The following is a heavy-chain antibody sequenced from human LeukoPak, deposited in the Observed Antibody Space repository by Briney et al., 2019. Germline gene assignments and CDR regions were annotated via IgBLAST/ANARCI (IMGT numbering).Heavy chain of an antibody. CDR3: ARYDILAQLDY. J-gene: IGHJ4*02. CDR2: IYYSGST. CDR1: SGSISSYY. V-gene: IGHV4-59*01. Sequence: SETLSLTCTLSSGSISSYYWSWIRQPPGKGLEWIGYIYYSGSTNYNPSLKSRVTISLDTSKNQFSLKLSSVTAADTAVYYCARYDILAQLDYWGQGTLVTVSS. D-gene: IGHD3-9*01.